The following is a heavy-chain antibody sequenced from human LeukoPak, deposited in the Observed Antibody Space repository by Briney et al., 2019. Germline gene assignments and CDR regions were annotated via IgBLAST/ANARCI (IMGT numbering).Heavy chain of an antibody. V-gene: IGHV3-9*01. Sequence: GGSLRLSCVASGFTFDDCAMHWVRQARGKGLEWVSGISWNSGSIGYADSVKGRFTISRDNAKNSLYLQMNSLRAEDTAVYYCARDKAFGEFIFDYWGQGTLVTVSS. CDR2: ISWNSGSI. CDR1: GFTFDDCA. CDR3: ARDKAFGEFIFDY. J-gene: IGHJ4*02. D-gene: IGHD3-10*01.